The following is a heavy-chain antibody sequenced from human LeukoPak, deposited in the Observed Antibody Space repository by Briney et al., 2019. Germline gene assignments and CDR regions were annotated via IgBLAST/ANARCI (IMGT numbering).Heavy chain of an antibody. CDR2: ISNSGSTI. Sequence: GGSLRLSCAASGFTFSSYSMNWVRQAPGKGLEWVAYISNSGSTIYYVDSVKGRFTISRDNAKNSLYLQMNSLRAEDTAVYYCAKEGEWFGELLSGNFDYWGQGTLVTVSS. D-gene: IGHD3-10*01. CDR1: GFTFSSYS. CDR3: AKEGEWFGELLSGNFDY. J-gene: IGHJ4*02. V-gene: IGHV3-48*04.